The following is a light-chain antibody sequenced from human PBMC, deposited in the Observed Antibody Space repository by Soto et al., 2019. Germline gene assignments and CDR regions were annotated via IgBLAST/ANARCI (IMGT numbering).Light chain of an antibody. CDR3: SSYTSSSTLHV. CDR1: SSDVGGYNY. CDR2: DVS. J-gene: IGLJ1*01. Sequence: LTQPASVSGSPGQSITISCTGTSSDVGGYNYVSWYQQHPGKAPKLMIYDVSNRPSGVSNRFSGSKSGNTASLTISGLQAEDEADYYCSSYTSSSTLHVFGTGTKVTVL. V-gene: IGLV2-14*01.